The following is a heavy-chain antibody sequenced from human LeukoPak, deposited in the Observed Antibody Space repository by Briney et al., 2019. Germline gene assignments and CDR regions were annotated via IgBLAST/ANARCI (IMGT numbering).Heavy chain of an antibody. CDR3: ARDFWSSNGVKDYFYYMDV. J-gene: IGHJ6*03. CDR1: GGSFSGYY. Sequence: SETLSLTCAVYGGSFSGYYWSWIRQPPGKGLEWIGEINHSGSTNYNPSLKSRVTISVDTSKNQFSLKMSSVTAADTAVYYCARDFWSSNGVKDYFYYMDVWGKGTTVTVSS. D-gene: IGHD3-3*01. V-gene: IGHV4-34*01. CDR2: INHSGST.